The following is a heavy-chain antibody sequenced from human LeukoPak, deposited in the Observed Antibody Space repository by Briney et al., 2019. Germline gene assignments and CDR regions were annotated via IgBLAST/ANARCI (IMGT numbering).Heavy chain of an antibody. Sequence: GESLQISCKGSGYSFTSYWISWVRQIPGKSLEWMGIIYPGDSDAKYSPSFRGQVSISADKSISTAYLQWGSLEASDTGMYYCASGGSGWCDYWGQGTLVTVSS. D-gene: IGHD6-19*01. CDR2: IYPGDSDA. J-gene: IGHJ4*02. CDR1: GYSFTSYW. V-gene: IGHV5-51*01. CDR3: ASGGSGWCDY.